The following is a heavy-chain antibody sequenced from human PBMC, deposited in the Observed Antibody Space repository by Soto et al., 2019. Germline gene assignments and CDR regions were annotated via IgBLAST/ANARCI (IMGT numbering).Heavy chain of an antibody. CDR2: IYYSGST. J-gene: IGHJ3*02. CDR1: GGSISSSSYY. CDR3: ARPWYRASGEDAFDI. D-gene: IGHD2-15*01. Sequence: SETLSLTCAVSGGSISSSSYYWGWIRQPPGKGLEWIGSIYYSGSTYYNPSLKSRVTISVDTSKNQFSLKLSSVTAADTAVYYCARPWYRASGEDAFDIWGQGTMVTVSS. V-gene: IGHV4-39*01.